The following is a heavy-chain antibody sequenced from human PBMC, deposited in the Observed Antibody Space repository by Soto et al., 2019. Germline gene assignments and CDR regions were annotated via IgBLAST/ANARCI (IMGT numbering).Heavy chain of an antibody. CDR3: TGEVASGY. V-gene: IGHV3-30*03. CDR1: GFTFSSYA. Sequence: PGGSLRLSCAASGFTFSSYAMHWVRQAPGKGLEWVAVISRDGRTTFYADSVKGRFTISRDNSRNTLFLEMNSLRGDDMAVYYCTGEVASGYWGQGTLVTVSS. CDR2: ISRDGRTT. D-gene: IGHD2-8*02. J-gene: IGHJ4*02.